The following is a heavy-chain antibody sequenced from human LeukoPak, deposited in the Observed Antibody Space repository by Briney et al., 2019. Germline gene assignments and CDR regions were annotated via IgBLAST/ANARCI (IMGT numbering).Heavy chain of an antibody. CDR3: ARFAVHRRITVAGQFGLDY. J-gene: IGHJ4*02. D-gene: IGHD6-19*01. V-gene: IGHV1-46*01. Sequence: GASVKVSCKASGYIFTSYNIYWVRQAPGQGLEWIGIINPSGGSTNYAQKFQGRVTMTRDTSTSTVYMELSSLRSEDTAVYYCARFAVHRRITVAGQFGLDYWGQGTLVSLSS. CDR2: INPSGGST. CDR1: GYIFTSYN.